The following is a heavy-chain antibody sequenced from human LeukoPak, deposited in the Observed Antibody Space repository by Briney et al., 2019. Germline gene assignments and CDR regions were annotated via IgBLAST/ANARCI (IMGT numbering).Heavy chain of an antibody. CDR1: GFTFSSYG. Sequence: GGSLLLSCAASGFTFSSYGMHGVRPAPGKGLEWVAAISYDGSNKFYADSVKGRFTISRDNSKNTLYLQMNSLRAEDTAVYYCAKVSGSGSYYSDYFQHWGQRTLVTVSS. CDR3: AKVSGSGSYYSDYFQH. CDR2: ISYDGSNK. J-gene: IGHJ1*01. D-gene: IGHD3-10*01. V-gene: IGHV3-30*18.